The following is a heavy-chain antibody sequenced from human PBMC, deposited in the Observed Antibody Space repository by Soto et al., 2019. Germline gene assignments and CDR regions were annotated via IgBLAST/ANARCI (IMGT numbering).Heavy chain of an antibody. J-gene: IGHJ6*02. CDR2: IWYDGSNK. CDR1: GFTFSSYG. D-gene: IGHD6-19*01. V-gene: IGHV3-33*01. CDR3: ARDAGIAVAGPEKAGYYGMDV. Sequence: GGSLRLSCAASGFTFSSYGMHWVRQAPGKGLEWVAVIWYDGSNKYYADSVKGRFTISRDNSKNTLYLQMNSLRAEDTAVYYCARDAGIAVAGPEKAGYYGMDVWGQGTTVTVSS.